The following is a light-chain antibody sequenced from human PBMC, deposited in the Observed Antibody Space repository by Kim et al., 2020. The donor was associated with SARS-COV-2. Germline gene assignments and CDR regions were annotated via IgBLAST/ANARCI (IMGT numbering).Light chain of an antibody. Sequence: SSGERATLSCRASQSISSNYLAWYRQKPGQAPRLLIYATSSRATGIPDRFSGSGSGTDFTLTISRLESEDFAMYYCQQYDTPPKTFGQGTKLEI. J-gene: IGKJ2*01. CDR2: ATS. CDR3: QQYDTPPKT. V-gene: IGKV3-20*01. CDR1: QSISSNY.